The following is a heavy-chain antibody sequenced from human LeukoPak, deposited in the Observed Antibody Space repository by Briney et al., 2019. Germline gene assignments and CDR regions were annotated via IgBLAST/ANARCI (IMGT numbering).Heavy chain of an antibody. D-gene: IGHD3-16*01. CDR2: IIPILGIA. CDR1: GGTFSSYA. Sequence: SVKVSCKASGGTFSSYAISWVRQAPGQGLEWMGRIIPILGIANYAQKFQGRVTITADKSTSTAYMELSSLRSEDTAVYYCARWKGDESWFDPWGQGTLVTVSS. CDR3: ARWKGDESWFDP. V-gene: IGHV1-69*04. J-gene: IGHJ5*02.